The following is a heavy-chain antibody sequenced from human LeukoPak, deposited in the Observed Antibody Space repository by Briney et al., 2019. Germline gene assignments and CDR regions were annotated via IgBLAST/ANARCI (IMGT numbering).Heavy chain of an antibody. J-gene: IGHJ4*02. Sequence: SETLSLTCAVYGGSITGYYWSWIRQTPGRGLEWVGEVHYTGATSYNPSLQSRATISTDTSKNQFSLRLSSVTAADTAVYYCARGNILTGYCFDFWGQGALVTVSS. V-gene: IGHV4-34*01. CDR1: GGSITGYY. CDR3: ARGNILTGYCFDF. D-gene: IGHD3-9*01. CDR2: VHYTGAT.